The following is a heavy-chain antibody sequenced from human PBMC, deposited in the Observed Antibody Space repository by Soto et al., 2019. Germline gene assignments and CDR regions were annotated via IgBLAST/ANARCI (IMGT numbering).Heavy chain of an antibody. Sequence: QILYLNCRISVDIVSSKSDALKWIRQSTSSGLESLGRTYYRSKWYNDYAVFVKSRITINPDTSKNQFSLQLNSVTPEDTAVYYCAREKGTTLGDAFDIWGQGTMVTVSS. V-gene: IGHV6-1*01. CDR2: TYYRSKWYN. CDR1: VDIVSSKSDA. J-gene: IGHJ3*02. D-gene: IGHD1-1*01. CDR3: AREKGTTLGDAFDI.